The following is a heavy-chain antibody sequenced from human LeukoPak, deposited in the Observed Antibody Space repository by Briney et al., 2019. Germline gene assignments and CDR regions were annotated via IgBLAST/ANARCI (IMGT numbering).Heavy chain of an antibody. V-gene: IGHV3-15*01. CDR1: GFTFNNAW. Sequence: GGSLRLSCAASGFTFNNAWMSWVRLAPGKGLEWVGRIKNKADGGTTDYAAPVKGRFTISRDDSKNTLYLQKNSLKTEDTAVYYCTTSGTPFQYWGQGTLVTVSS. CDR2: IKNKADGGTT. CDR3: TTSGTPFQY. J-gene: IGHJ4*02. D-gene: IGHD3-10*01.